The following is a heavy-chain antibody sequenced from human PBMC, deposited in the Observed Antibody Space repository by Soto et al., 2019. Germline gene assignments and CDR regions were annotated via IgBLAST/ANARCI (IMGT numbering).Heavy chain of an antibody. Sequence: PSETLSLTCAVYGGSFSGYYWSWIRQPPGKGLEWIGEINHSGSTNYNPSLKSRVTISVDTSKNQFSLKLSSVTAADTAVYYCARGLRYFDWLWFDYWGQGTLVTVSS. CDR1: GGSFSGYY. J-gene: IGHJ4*02. CDR2: INHSGST. CDR3: ARGLRYFDWLWFDY. V-gene: IGHV4-34*01. D-gene: IGHD3-9*01.